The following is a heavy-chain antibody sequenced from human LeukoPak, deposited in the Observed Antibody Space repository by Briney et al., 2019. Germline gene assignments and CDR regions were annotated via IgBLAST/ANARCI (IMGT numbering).Heavy chain of an antibody. D-gene: IGHD3-22*01. CDR2: ISAYNGNT. CDR3: ARALTYYYDSSGYPAFDY. Sequence: ASVKVSCKASGYTFTSYGISWVRQAPGQGLEWMGWISAYNGNTNYAQKLQGRVTMTTDTSTSTAYMELRSLRSDDTAVYYCARALTYYYDSSGYPAFDYWGQGTLVTVSS. J-gene: IGHJ4*02. CDR1: GYTFTSYG. V-gene: IGHV1-18*01.